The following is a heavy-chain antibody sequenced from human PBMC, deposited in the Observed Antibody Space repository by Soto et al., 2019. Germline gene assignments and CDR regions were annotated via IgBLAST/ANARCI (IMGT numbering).Heavy chain of an antibody. Sequence: QVQLVQSGAEVKKPGSSVKVSCKASGGTFSSYAISWVRQAPGQGLEWMGGIIPIFGTANYAQKFQGRVTITADESTSTAYMELSSLRSEDTAVYYCARDLGYCGCDCDAFDIWGQGTMVTVSS. D-gene: IGHD2-21*02. CDR3: ARDLGYCGCDCDAFDI. CDR1: GGTFSSYA. CDR2: IIPIFGTA. V-gene: IGHV1-69*01. J-gene: IGHJ3*02.